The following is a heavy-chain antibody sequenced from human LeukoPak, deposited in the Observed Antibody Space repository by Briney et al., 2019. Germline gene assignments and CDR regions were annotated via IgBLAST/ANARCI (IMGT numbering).Heavy chain of an antibody. CDR3: AKARPFTIFGVVYYFDY. V-gene: IGHV3-23*01. Sequence: QTGGSLRLSCLTSGFTLSTNAMSWVRQAPGKGLEWISGISGSGASTYYADSVKGRFTISRDDSRNTLYLQMNSLRGDDTAVYYCAKARPFTIFGVVYYFDYWGQGTLVTVSS. CDR1: GFTLSTNA. J-gene: IGHJ4*02. CDR2: ISGSGAST. D-gene: IGHD3-3*01.